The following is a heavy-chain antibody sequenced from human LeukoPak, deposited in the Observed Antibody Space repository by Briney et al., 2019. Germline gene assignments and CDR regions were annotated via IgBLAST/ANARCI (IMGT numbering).Heavy chain of an antibody. D-gene: IGHD1-20*01. CDR2: ISSSSIYI. V-gene: IGHV3-21*01. Sequence: GGSLRLSCAASGFTFNNYNMNWVRQAPGKGLEWVSSISSSSIYIYYADSVKGRFTISRDNAKNSLYLQMNSLRAEDTAVYYCARDLLGYNYHYMDVWGKGTTVTVSS. CDR3: ARDLLGYNYHYMDV. J-gene: IGHJ6*03. CDR1: GFTFNNYN.